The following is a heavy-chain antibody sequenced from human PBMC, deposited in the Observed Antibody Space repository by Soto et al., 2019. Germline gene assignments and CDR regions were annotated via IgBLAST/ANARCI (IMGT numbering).Heavy chain of an antibody. CDR2: IHPGESDT. CDR1: GYSFTTHW. J-gene: IGHJ6*02. CDR3: ARHEATYYNFYGMDV. Sequence: GGSLKISCKSYGYSFTTHWIARGRQMPRKGLEWMGSIHPGESDTRYSPSFQGQVTISADRYITTAYLQWSSLKASDTAMYYCARHEATYYNFYGMDVWGQGTTVTVSS. V-gene: IGHV5-51*01.